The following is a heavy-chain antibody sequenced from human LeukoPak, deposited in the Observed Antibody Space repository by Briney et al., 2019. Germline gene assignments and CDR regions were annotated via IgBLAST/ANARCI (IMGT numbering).Heavy chain of an antibody. J-gene: IGHJ3*02. CDR3: ARGLQETLAWLKALSAFDI. CDR2: ISAYNGNT. V-gene: IGHV1-18*01. Sequence: ASVKVSCKASGYTFTSYGISWVRQAPGQGLEWMGWISAYNGNTNYAQKLQGRVAMSTDTSTSTGYMELRSLRSDDTAVYYCARGLQETLAWLKALSAFDIWGQGTMVTVSS. D-gene: IGHD5-24*01. CDR1: GYTFTSYG.